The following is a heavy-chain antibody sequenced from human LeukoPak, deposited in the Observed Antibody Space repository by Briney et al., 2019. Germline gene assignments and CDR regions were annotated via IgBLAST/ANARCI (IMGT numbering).Heavy chain of an antibody. CDR3: ATEGGVRGSWAKFDY. V-gene: IGHV3-33*01. J-gene: IGHJ4*02. D-gene: IGHD3-16*01. CDR1: GFTFRNYG. Sequence: AGGSLRLSCAASGFTFRNYGMDWVRQAPGKGLEWVAIIWYDGSNKYYADSVKGRFTVSKDNSKNTLYLQMNSLRAEDTAMYYCATEGGVRGSWAKFDYWGQGALVTVSS. CDR2: IWYDGSNK.